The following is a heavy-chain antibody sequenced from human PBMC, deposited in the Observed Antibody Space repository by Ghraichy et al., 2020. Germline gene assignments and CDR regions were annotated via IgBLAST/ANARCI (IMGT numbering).Heavy chain of an antibody. CDR2: ISGSGNNP. D-gene: IGHD3-9*01. CDR1: GFTFANSV. J-gene: IGHJ6*02. Sequence: GGSLRLSCVASGFTFANSVMTWVRQPPGKGLEWVSSISGSGNNPSYADSVKGRFTISRDNSKNTLYLQMTTLRAEDAAVYYCPKPDPRLGITGWAYNMDVWGQGTTVTVSS. CDR3: PKPDPRLGITGWAYNMDV. V-gene: IGHV3-23*01.